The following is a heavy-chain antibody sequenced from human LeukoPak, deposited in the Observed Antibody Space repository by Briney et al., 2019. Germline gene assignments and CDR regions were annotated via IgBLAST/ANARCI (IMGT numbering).Heavy chain of an antibody. CDR1: GFTVSSNY. J-gene: IGHJ4*02. CDR2: IYSGGST. CDR3: ARDSSSWYDY. D-gene: IGHD6-13*01. Sequence: GGSLRLSCAASGFTVSSNYMSWVRQAPGKGLEWVSVIYSGGSTYYADSVKGRFTISRGNSKNTLYLQMNSLRAEDTAVYYCARDSSSWYDYWGQGTLVTVSS. V-gene: IGHV3-66*01.